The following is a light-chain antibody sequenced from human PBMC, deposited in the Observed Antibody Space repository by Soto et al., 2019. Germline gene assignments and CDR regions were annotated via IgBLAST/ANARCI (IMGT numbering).Light chain of an antibody. CDR3: QQLNGSPWT. V-gene: IGKV1-9*01. CDR1: PAIASF. CDR2: GAS. J-gene: IGKJ1*01. Sequence: IQLTQSPSSLSASVGDRVTITCRASPAIASFLAWYQQKPGTGPKLLIYGASTLQSGVPSRFSGSRSGTDYTLTIGSLQPEDFATYYCQQLNGSPWTFGQGTKVEV.